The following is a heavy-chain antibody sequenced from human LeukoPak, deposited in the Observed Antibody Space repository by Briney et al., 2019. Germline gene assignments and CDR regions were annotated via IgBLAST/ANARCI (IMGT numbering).Heavy chain of an antibody. CDR3: ARGEPSTLLNNDYYFMDV. CDR2: INHSGST. J-gene: IGHJ6*03. V-gene: IGHV4-34*01. D-gene: IGHD1-14*01. CDR1: GGSFSGYY. Sequence: SETLSLTCAVYGGSFSGYYWSWIRQPPGKGLEWIGEINHSGSTNYNPSLKSRVTISVDTSKNQFSLKLSSVTAADTAVYYCARGEPSTLLNNDYYFMDVWGKGTTVTVSS.